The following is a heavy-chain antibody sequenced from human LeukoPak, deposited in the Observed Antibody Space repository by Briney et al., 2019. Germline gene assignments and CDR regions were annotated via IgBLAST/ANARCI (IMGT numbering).Heavy chain of an antibody. Sequence: KPSETLSLTCTVSGGSISSYYWSWIRQPPGKGLEWIGYIYYSGSTNYNPSLKSRVTISVDTSKNQFSLKLSSVTAADTAVYYCASPYDSSGYSYTYWGQGTLVTVSS. D-gene: IGHD3-22*01. V-gene: IGHV4-59*01. CDR1: GGSISSYY. J-gene: IGHJ4*02. CDR2: IYYSGST. CDR3: ASPYDSSGYSYTY.